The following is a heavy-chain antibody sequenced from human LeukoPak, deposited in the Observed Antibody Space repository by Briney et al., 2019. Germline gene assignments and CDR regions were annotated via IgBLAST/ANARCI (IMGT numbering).Heavy chain of an antibody. CDR2: IYTSGST. J-gene: IGHJ2*01. V-gene: IGHV4-4*09. CDR1: GGSISSYY. Sequence: SETLSLTCTVSGGSISSYYWSWIRQPPGKGLEWIGYIYTSGSTNYNPSLQSRVTISVDTSKNQFSLKLSSVTAADTAVYYRARRENWYFDLWGRGTLVTVSS. CDR3: ARRENWYFDL.